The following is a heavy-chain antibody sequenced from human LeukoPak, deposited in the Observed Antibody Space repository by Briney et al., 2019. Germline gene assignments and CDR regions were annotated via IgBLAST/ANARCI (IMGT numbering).Heavy chain of an antibody. D-gene: IGHD3-10*02. Sequence: GGSLRLSCTASGFTFSSYEMNWVRQAQGQGLERVSYISSSGSTIYYADSAKGRFTISSDNTKNSLYLQMYSLITAATAVYYCSELGITKIGGVWGKGTTVTISS. J-gene: IGHJ6*04. CDR3: SELGITKIGGV. CDR2: ISSSGSTI. V-gene: IGHV3-48*03. CDR1: GFTFSSYE.